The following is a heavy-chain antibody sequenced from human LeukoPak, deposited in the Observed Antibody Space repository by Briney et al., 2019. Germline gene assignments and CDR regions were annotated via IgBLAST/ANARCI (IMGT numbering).Heavy chain of an antibody. CDR3: ARASYSYGYWGYFDY. V-gene: IGHV4-39*01. D-gene: IGHD5-18*01. J-gene: IGHJ4*02. Sequence: SETLSLTCTVSGGSISSSSYHWGWIRQSPGEGLQWITSMSYSGATYYNPSLQSRVTISVDTSKNQFSLKLYSVTAADTAVYYCARASYSYGYWGYFDYWGQGTLVTVSS. CDR1: GGSISSSSYH. CDR2: MSYSGAT.